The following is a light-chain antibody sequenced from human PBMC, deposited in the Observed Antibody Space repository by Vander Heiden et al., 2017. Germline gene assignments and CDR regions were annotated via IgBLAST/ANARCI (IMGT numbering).Light chain of an antibody. CDR3: QAWDSSTAGGV. V-gene: IGLV3-1*01. J-gene: IGLJ3*02. CDR1: KLGDKY. Sequence: SYELTQPPSVSVSPGQTASITCSGDKLGDKYACWYQQKPGQSPVLVIYQDSKRPSGIPERFSGSNSGNTATLTISGTQAMDEADYYCQAWDSSTAGGVFGGGTKLT. CDR2: QDS.